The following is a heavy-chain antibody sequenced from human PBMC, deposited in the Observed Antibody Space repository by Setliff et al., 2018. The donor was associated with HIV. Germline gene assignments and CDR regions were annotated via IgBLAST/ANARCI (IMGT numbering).Heavy chain of an antibody. D-gene: IGHD1-1*01. CDR1: GYIFIGYY. J-gene: IGHJ4*02. CDR2: INPNSGDT. CDR3: ARDPTGHYFDF. Sequence: ASVTVSCKASGYIFIGYYLHWVRQAPGQGLEWMGWINPNSGDTNYAQKFQGRVTMTRDTSISTAYMELSRLRSDDTAVYYCARDPTGHYFDFWGQGTLVTVSS. V-gene: IGHV1-2*02.